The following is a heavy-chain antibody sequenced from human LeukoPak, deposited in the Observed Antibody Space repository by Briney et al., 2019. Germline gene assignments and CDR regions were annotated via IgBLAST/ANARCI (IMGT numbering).Heavy chain of an antibody. Sequence: GGSLRLSCAASGFTFDDYAMHWVRQAPGKGLEWVSGISWNSGSIGYADSVKGRFTISRDNAKSSLYLQMNSLRAEDTALYYCARGARYDSRYYFDYWGQGTLVTVSS. J-gene: IGHJ4*02. CDR3: ARGARYDSRYYFDY. CDR1: GFTFDDYA. D-gene: IGHD3-22*01. CDR2: ISWNSGSI. V-gene: IGHV3-9*01.